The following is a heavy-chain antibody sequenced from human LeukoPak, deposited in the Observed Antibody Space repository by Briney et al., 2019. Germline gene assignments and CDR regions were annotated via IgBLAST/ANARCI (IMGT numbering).Heavy chain of an antibody. D-gene: IGHD6-6*01. CDR1: GGSISSHY. V-gene: IGHV4-59*11. J-gene: IGHJ4*02. CDR2: IYYSGST. Sequence: SETLSLTCTVSGGSISSHYWSWIRQPPGKGLEWIGYIYYSGSTNYNPSLKSRVTTSVDTSKNQSSLKLSSVTAADTAVYYCARVGLYSSSGLDYWGQGTLVTVSS. CDR3: ARVGLYSSSGLDY.